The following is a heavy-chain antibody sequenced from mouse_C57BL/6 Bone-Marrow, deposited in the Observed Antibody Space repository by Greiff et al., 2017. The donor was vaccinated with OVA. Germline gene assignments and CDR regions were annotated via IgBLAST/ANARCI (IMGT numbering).Heavy chain of an antibody. V-gene: IGHV3-6*01. D-gene: IGHD2-3*01. CDR3: ARDTPYDLDAMDY. CDR1: GYSITSGYY. Sequence: EVQLQESGPGLVKPSQSLSLTCSVTGYSITSGYYWNWIRQFPGNKLEWMGYISYDGSNNYNPSLKNRISITRDTSKNQFFLKLNSVTTEDTATYYCARDTPYDLDAMDYWGQGTSVTVSS. J-gene: IGHJ4*01. CDR2: ISYDGSN.